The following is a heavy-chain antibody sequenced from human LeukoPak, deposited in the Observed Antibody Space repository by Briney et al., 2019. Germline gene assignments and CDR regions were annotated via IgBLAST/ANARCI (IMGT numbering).Heavy chain of an antibody. CDR2: IKQDGSEK. J-gene: IGHJ4*02. CDR3: ARALHGSGSYFLY. V-gene: IGHV3-7*01. CDR1: GFTFSSYW. Sequence: PGGSLRLSCAASGFTFSSYWMSWVRQAPWKGLEWVANIKQDGSEKYYVDSVKGRFTISRDNAKNSLYLQMNSLRAEDTAVYYCARALHGSGSYFLYWGQGTLVTVSS. D-gene: IGHD3-10*01.